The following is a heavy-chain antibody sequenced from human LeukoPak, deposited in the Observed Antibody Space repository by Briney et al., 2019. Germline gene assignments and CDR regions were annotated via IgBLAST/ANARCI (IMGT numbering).Heavy chain of an antibody. Sequence: KPSETLSLTCNVSGYSISSGYYWAWIRQSPGKGLEWIGSIYHSGSTYYNPSLKSRVTMSVDTSKKQFSLNLSSVTAADTAVYYCATTPREYSSTWYYFDHWGQGILVTVSS. CDR1: GYSISSGYY. V-gene: IGHV4-38-2*02. CDR2: IYHSGST. J-gene: IGHJ4*02. D-gene: IGHD6-13*01. CDR3: ATTPREYSSTWYYFDH.